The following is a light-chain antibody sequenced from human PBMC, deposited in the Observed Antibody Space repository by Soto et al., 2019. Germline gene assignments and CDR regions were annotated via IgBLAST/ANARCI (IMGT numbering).Light chain of an antibody. V-gene: IGKV1-6*01. CDR1: QGIRDD. Sequence: AIQMTQSPSSLSASVGDRVTITCRASQGIRDDLAWYQHKPGKAPKLLIYAASSLQSGVPSRFSGSGSGTDFTLTISSLQPDDFGTYYCHQYKSYTPYTIGQGTKVEIK. CDR2: AAS. CDR3: HQYKSYTPYT. J-gene: IGKJ2*01.